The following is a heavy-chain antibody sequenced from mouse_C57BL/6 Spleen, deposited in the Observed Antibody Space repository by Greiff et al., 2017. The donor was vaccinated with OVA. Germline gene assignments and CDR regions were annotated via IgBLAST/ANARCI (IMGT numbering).Heavy chain of an antibody. Sequence: EVMLVESGGGLVQPGGSMKLSCVASGFTFSNYWMNWVRQSPEKGLEWVAQIRLKSDNYATHYAESVKGRFTISRDDSKSSVYLQMNNLRAEDTGIYYCTGQISPLVAEDYAMDYWGQGTSVTVSS. J-gene: IGHJ4*01. CDR3: TGQISPLVAEDYAMDY. D-gene: IGHD1-1*01. V-gene: IGHV6-3*01. CDR2: IRLKSDNYAT. CDR1: GFTFSNYW.